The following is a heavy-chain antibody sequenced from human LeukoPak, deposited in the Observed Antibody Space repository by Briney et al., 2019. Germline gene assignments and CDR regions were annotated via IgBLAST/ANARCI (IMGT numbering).Heavy chain of an antibody. CDR3: AKEGCSSTSCFSDFDY. CDR2: ISGSGGST. D-gene: IGHD2-2*01. Sequence: GGSLRPSCAASGFTFSSYAMSWVRQAPGKGLEWVSAISGSGGSTYYADSVKGRFTISRDNSKNTLYLQMNSLRAEDTAVYYCAKEGCSSTSCFSDFDYWGQGTLVTVSS. J-gene: IGHJ4*02. CDR1: GFTFSSYA. V-gene: IGHV3-23*01.